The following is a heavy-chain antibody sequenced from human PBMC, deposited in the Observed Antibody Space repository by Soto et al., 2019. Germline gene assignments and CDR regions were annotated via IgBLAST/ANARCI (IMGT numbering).Heavy chain of an antibody. J-gene: IGHJ4*02. CDR2: INPNSGGT. V-gene: IGHV1-2*02. CDR3: ARDHTTISYYYDSSGYYIN. CDR1: GYTFTGYY. Sequence: ASVKVSCKASGYTFTGYYMHWVRQAPGQGLEWMGWINPNSGGTNYAQKFQGRVTMTRDTSISTAYMELSRLRSDDTAVYYCARDHTTISYYYDSSGYYINWGQGTLVTVSS. D-gene: IGHD3-22*01.